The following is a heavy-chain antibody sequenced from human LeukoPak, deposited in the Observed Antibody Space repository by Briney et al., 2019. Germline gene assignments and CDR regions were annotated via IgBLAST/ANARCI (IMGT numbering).Heavy chain of an antibody. CDR1: GFTVSSNY. V-gene: IGHV3-66*01. Sequence: PGGSLRLSCAASGFTVSSNYMSWVRQAPGKGLEWVSIIYSGGFTYYADSVKGRFTISRDNSKNTLYLQVNTLRPEDTAVYYCARGQSGSNNWFDPWGQGTLVTVSS. CDR2: IYSGGFT. CDR3: ARGQSGSNNWFDP. D-gene: IGHD5-24*01. J-gene: IGHJ5*02.